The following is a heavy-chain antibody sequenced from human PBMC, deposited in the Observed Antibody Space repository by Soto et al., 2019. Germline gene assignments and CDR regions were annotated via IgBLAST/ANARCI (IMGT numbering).Heavy chain of an antibody. CDR3: ARDRDYYDSRVYYGMDV. D-gene: IGHD3-22*01. CDR1: GGSISSGDYY. V-gene: IGHV4-30-4*01. CDR2: IYYSGST. Sequence: SETLSLTCTVSGGSISSGDYYWSWIRQPPGKGLEWIGYIYYSGSTYYDPSLKSRVTISVDTSKNQFSLKLSSVTAADTAVYYCARDRDYYDSRVYYGMDVWGQGTTVTVSS. J-gene: IGHJ6*02.